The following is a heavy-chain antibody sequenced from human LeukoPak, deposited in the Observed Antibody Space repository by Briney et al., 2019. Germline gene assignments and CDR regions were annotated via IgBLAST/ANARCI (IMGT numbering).Heavy chain of an antibody. CDR2: ISGSGVST. CDR1: GFTFSSYA. CDR3: ARYCSATSCYTGYYYTLDV. D-gene: IGHD2-2*02. J-gene: IGHJ6*02. V-gene: IGHV3-23*01. Sequence: GGSLRLSCAASGFTFSSYAMTWVCQAPGNGLEWVSGISGSGVSTYYSDSVKGRFTISRDNSKNTLYLQMNSLRVEDTSIYYCARYCSATSCYTGYYYTLDVWGLGTTVTVSS.